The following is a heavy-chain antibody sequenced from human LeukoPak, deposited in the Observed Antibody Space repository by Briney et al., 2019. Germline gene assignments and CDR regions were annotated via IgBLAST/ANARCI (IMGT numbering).Heavy chain of an antibody. CDR2: INPSGGST. CDR1: GYTFTSYY. Sequence: ASVKVSCKAYGYTFTSYYMHWVRQAPGQGLEWMGIINPSGGSTSYAQKFQGRVTMTRDMSTSTVYMELSSLRSEDTAVYYCARKSAAGDWFDPWGQGTLVTVSS. J-gene: IGHJ5*02. D-gene: IGHD6-13*01. CDR3: ARKSAAGDWFDP. V-gene: IGHV1-46*01.